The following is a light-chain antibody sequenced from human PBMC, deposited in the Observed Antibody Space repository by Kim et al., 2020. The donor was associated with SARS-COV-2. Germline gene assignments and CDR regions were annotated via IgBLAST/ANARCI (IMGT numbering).Light chain of an antibody. Sequence: SASVGDRVTITCRASQSISSYLNWYQQKPGKAPGLLICGTSSLQSGVPSRFSGSGSETEFTLTINSLQPEDFATYYCQQSYSTLYSFGQGTKLEI. CDR1: QSISSY. CDR2: GTS. V-gene: IGKV1-39*01. J-gene: IGKJ2*03. CDR3: QQSYSTLYS.